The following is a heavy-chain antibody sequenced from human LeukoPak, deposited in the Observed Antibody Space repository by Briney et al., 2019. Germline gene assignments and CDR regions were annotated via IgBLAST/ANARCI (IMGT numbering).Heavy chain of an antibody. Sequence: SETLSLTCAVYGGSFSGYYWSWIRQPAGKGLEWIGRIYTSGSTHYNPSLKSRVTMSVDTTKNQFSLKLSSVTAADTAVYYCAREKFGSYYGSGSYSPKNYYYYMAVWGKGTTVTVSS. CDR1: GGSFSGYY. J-gene: IGHJ6*03. CDR2: IYTSGST. V-gene: IGHV4-4*07. CDR3: AREKFGSYYGSGSYSPKNYYYYMAV. D-gene: IGHD3-10*01.